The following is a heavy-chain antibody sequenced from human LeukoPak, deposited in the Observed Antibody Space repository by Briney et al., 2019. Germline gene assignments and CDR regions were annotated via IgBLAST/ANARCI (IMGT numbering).Heavy chain of an antibody. CDR2: ISSSSSYI. Sequence: PGGSLRLSCAASGFTFSSYSMNWVRQAPGKGLEWVSYISSSSSYIYYADSVKGRFTISRDNAKNSLYLQMNSLRAEDTAVYYCARETDIAVVPAATFIDPWGQGTLVTVSS. CDR3: ARETDIAVVPAATFIDP. J-gene: IGHJ5*02. V-gene: IGHV3-21*01. D-gene: IGHD2-2*01. CDR1: GFTFSSYS.